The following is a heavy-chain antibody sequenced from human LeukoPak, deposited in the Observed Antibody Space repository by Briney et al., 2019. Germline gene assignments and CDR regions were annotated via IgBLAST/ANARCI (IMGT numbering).Heavy chain of an antibody. CDR1: GYTFTSYG. D-gene: IGHD6-13*01. Sequence: ASVKVSCVASGYTFTSYGFSWVRQAPGQGLEWMGWISTYYGNTNYAQKLQGRVTMTTDTSTSTAYMELRSLRSDDTAVYYCARVLAAAGTGFWFDPWGQGTLVTVSS. CDR3: ARVLAAAGTGFWFDP. CDR2: ISTYYGNT. J-gene: IGHJ5*02. V-gene: IGHV1-18*01.